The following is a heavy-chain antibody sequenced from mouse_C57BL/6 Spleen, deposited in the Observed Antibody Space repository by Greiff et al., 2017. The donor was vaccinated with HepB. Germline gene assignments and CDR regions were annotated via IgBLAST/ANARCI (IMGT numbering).Heavy chain of an antibody. D-gene: IGHD3-3*01. Sequence: VQLQQSGAELVKPGASVKLSCKASGYTFTSYWMHWVKQRPGQGLEWIGMIHPNSGSTNYNEKFKSKATLTVDKSSSTAYMQLSSLTSEDSAVYYGASRGDEDAWFAYWSQGTLVTVSA. CDR3: ASRGDEDAWFAY. J-gene: IGHJ3*01. CDR2: IHPNSGST. V-gene: IGHV1-64*01. CDR1: GYTFTSYW.